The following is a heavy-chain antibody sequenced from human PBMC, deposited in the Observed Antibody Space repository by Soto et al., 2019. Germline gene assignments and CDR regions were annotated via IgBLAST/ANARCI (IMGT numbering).Heavy chain of an antibody. D-gene: IGHD5-12*01. Sequence: ASVKVSCKASGDIFDNYAISWVRQAPGQGLEWLGGISPVIGTTHYAQRFQGRLTITADRSTMTTYMELSGLKSEDTAIYFCARDYSGYDPALNRFDPWGQGTLVTVSS. V-gene: IGHV1-69*06. J-gene: IGHJ5*02. CDR3: ARDYSGYDPALNRFDP. CDR2: ISPVIGTT. CDR1: GDIFDNYA.